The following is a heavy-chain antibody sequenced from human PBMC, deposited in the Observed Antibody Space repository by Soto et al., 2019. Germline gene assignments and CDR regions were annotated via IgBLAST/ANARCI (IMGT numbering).Heavy chain of an antibody. V-gene: IGHV5-51*01. J-gene: IGHJ4*02. Sequence: GESLKISCQGSGYSFTTYWIGWVRQMPGKGLEWMGIIYPGDSDTRYSPSFQGQVTISADKSISAAYLQWSSLKASDTAIYYCATGGYCSDTTCYNFFDYWGQGTLVTVSS. CDR3: ATGGYCSDTTCYNFFDY. D-gene: IGHD2-2*02. CDR1: GYSFTTYW. CDR2: IYPGDSDT.